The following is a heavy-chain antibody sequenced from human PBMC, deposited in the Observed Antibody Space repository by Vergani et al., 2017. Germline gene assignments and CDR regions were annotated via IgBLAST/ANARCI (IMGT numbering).Heavy chain of an antibody. CDR3: ARGQGVYYDTTGYFNWFDP. V-gene: IGHV4-31*03. D-gene: IGHD3-22*01. CDR1: GAYVGSGGYY. Sequence: QVQLQESGPGLVKASQTLSLTCSVSGAYVGSGGYYWTWVRQRPGMGLDWIGYIYYSGTTYYNPSLESRLTISLDTSENHLSLKLTSVTDADTAVYYCARGQGVYYDTTGYFNWFDPWGQGTLVTVSS. CDR2: IYYSGTT. J-gene: IGHJ5*02.